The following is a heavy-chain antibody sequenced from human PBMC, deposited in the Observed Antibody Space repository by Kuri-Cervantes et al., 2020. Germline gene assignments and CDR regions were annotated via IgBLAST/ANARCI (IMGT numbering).Heavy chain of an antibody. CDR1: GYTFTSYD. D-gene: IGHD3-22*01. CDR2: MNPNSGNT. V-gene: IGHV1-8*01. Sequence: ASVKVSCKASGYTFTSYDINWVRQATGQGLEWMGWMNPNSGNTGYAQKFQGWVTMTRDTSINTAYMELNGLRSDDTAVYYCATTVHYYYDTSGPDAFDIWGQGTMVTVSS. J-gene: IGHJ3*02. CDR3: ATTVHYYYDTSGPDAFDI.